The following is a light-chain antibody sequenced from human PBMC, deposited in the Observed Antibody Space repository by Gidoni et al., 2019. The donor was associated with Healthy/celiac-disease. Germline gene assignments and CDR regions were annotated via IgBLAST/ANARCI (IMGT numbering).Light chain of an antibody. CDR3: QQRSNWPLT. Sequence: EIVLTQSPATLSLSPGERATLSYRASQSVRSYLAWYQQKPGQAPRLLIYDASNRATGIPARFSGIGSGTDFTLTISSLEPEDFAVYYCQQRSNWPLTFGGGTKVEIK. J-gene: IGKJ4*01. CDR2: DAS. V-gene: IGKV3-11*01. CDR1: QSVRSY.